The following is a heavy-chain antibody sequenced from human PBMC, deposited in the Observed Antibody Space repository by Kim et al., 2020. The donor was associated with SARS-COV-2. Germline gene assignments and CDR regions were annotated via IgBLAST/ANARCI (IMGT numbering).Heavy chain of an antibody. Sequence: GGSLRLSCAASGFTFSSYSMNWVRQAPGKGLEWVSSISSSSSYIYYADSVKGRFTISRDNAKNSLYLQMNSLRAEDTAVYYCARDLVVVPAAMSYYYYGMDVWGQGTTVTVSS. D-gene: IGHD2-2*01. CDR3: ARDLVVVPAAMSYYYYGMDV. CDR1: GFTFSSYS. V-gene: IGHV3-21*01. CDR2: ISSSSSYI. J-gene: IGHJ6*02.